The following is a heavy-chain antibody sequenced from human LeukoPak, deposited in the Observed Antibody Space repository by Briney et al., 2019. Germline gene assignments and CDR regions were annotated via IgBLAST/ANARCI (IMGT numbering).Heavy chain of an antibody. J-gene: IGHJ4*02. V-gene: IGHV3-53*01. CDR1: GFTVSSNY. D-gene: IGHD2-21*01. CDR3: ARDEGRTVVLY. CDR2: IYSGGST. Sequence: GGSLRLSCAASGFTVSSNYMSWVRQAPGKGLEWVSVIYSGGSTYYADSVKGRFTISRDNSKNTLYLQMNSLRAEDTAVYYCARDEGRTVVLYWGQGTLVTVSS.